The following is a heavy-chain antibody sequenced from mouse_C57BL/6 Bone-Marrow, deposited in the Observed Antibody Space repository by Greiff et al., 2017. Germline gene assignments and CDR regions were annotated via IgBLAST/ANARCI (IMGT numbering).Heavy chain of an antibody. Sequence: EVQLQQSGAELVRPGASVKLSCTASGFNIKDDYMHWVKQRPEQGLEWIGWIDPENGDTEYASKFQGKATITADTSSNTAYRQLSSLTSEDTAVYYCTYYGSRYFDVWGTGTTVTVSA. J-gene: IGHJ1*03. D-gene: IGHD1-1*01. CDR1: GFNIKDDY. V-gene: IGHV14-4*01. CDR3: TYYGSRYFDV. CDR2: IDPENGDT.